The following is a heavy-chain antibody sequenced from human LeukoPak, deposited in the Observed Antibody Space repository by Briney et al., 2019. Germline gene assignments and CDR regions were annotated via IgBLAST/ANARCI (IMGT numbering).Heavy chain of an antibody. J-gene: IGHJ4*02. CDR3: ARGAYDSSGYYYGEFDY. CDR2: IYYSGST. V-gene: IGHV4-59*01. CDR1: GGPISSYY. D-gene: IGHD3-22*01. Sequence: PSETLSLTCTVSGGPISSYYWSWLRQPPGKGLEWLGYIYYSGSTNYNPSLKSRVTISVDTSKNQFSLKLSSVTAADTAVYYCARGAYDSSGYYYGEFDYWGQGTLVTVSS.